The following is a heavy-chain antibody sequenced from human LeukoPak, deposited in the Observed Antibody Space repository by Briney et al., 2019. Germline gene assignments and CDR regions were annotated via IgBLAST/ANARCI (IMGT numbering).Heavy chain of an antibody. CDR2: IYPGDSDT. Sequence: GESLKISFKASGYRFTTYWIAWVRQMPGKGLEWMGMIYPGDSDTRYSPSFQGQITISVDKSISIAYLQWSSLKASDTAMYYCARRRDGYNYYFDYWGQGTLVTVSS. D-gene: IGHD5-24*01. CDR3: ARRRDGYNYYFDY. CDR1: GYRFTTYW. J-gene: IGHJ4*02. V-gene: IGHV5-51*01.